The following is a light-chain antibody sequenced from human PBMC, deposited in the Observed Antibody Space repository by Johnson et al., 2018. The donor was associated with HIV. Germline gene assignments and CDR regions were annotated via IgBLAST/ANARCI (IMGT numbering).Light chain of an antibody. CDR1: SSNIGNNY. CDR2: DNN. Sequence: QSVLTQPPSVSAAPGQKVTISCSGSSSNIGNNYVSWYQQLPGTAPKLLIYDNNKRPSGVPDRFSGSKSGSSATLGITVLQTGDEADYYCATWDRSLSAGGVFGTGTKVTVL. J-gene: IGLJ1*01. CDR3: ATWDRSLSAGGV. V-gene: IGLV1-51*01.